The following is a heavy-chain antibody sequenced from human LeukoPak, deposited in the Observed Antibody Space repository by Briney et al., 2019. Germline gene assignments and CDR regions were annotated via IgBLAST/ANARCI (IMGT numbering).Heavy chain of an antibody. Sequence: PSETLSLTCTVSGGSISSGSYYWSWIRQPAGKGLEWIGRIYTSGSTNYNPSLKSRVTISVDTSKNQFSLKLSSVTAADTAVYYCARSASGGYGTGDYWGQGTLVTVSS. CDR2: IYTSGST. CDR3: ARSASGGYGTGDY. V-gene: IGHV4-61*02. J-gene: IGHJ4*02. D-gene: IGHD5-12*01. CDR1: GGSISSGSYY.